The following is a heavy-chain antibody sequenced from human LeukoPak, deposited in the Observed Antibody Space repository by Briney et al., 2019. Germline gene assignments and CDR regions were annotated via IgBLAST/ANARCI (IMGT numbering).Heavy chain of an antibody. CDR3: AKDTSRGYNYYYYMDI. D-gene: IGHD5-12*01. J-gene: IGHJ6*03. Sequence: GGSLRLSCAASGFTFDDYTMHWVRQAPGKGLELVSLISWDGGSTYYGDSVKGRFTISRDNSKNSLYLQMNSLRTEDTALYYCAKDTSRGYNYYYYMDIWGKGTTVTVSS. CDR2: ISWDGGST. V-gene: IGHV3-43*01. CDR1: GFTFDDYT.